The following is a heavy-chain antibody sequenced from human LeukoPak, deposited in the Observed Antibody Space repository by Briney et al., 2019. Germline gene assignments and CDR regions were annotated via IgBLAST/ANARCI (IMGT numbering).Heavy chain of an antibody. D-gene: IGHD3-10*01. CDR3: ARGTPLWFGDWDPDLDP. CDR2: IIPILGIA. CDR1: GGTFSSYA. V-gene: IGHV1-69*04. Sequence: GASVKVSCTASGGTFSSYAISWVRQAPGQGLEWMGRIIPILGIANYAQKFQGRVTITADKSTSTAYMELSSLRSEDTAVYYCARGTPLWFGDWDPDLDPWGQGTLVTVSS. J-gene: IGHJ5*02.